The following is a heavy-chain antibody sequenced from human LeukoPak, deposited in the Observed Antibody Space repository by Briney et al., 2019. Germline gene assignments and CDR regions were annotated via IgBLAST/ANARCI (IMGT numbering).Heavy chain of an antibody. CDR2: INPNSAGT. V-gene: IGHV1-2*02. CDR1: GYTFTGYH. Sequence: GASVKLSCKPSGYTFTGYHIHWGRQAPGQGLEWMRWINPNSAGTNLAKKSHARVTMTRDKYIRTVYMDLSRVISDDTDVYYCAKEYPRIAAAGTQKKLLDYWGKGTLVTVSS. CDR3: AKEYPRIAAAGTQKKLLDY. D-gene: IGHD6-25*01. J-gene: IGHJ4*02.